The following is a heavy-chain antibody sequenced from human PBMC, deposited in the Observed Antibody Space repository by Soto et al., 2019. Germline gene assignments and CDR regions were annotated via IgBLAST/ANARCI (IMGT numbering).Heavy chain of an antibody. CDR2: INAGNGNT. CDR1: RDPWTSCA. Sequence: GGPVKVPCQASRDPWTSCARYGVRQTHGKRLEWLGWINAGNGNTTYSPKFEGRVTITRDTSASTAYFELSSLRSEDTAADYCARVRISSGWSTFDYWGPGSLVTV. D-gene: IGHD6-19*01. V-gene: IGHV1-3*01. CDR3: ARVRISSGWSTFDY. J-gene: IGHJ4*02.